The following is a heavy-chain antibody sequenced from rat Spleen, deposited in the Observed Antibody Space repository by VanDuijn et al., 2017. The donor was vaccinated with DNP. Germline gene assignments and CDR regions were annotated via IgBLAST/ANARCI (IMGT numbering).Heavy chain of an antibody. D-gene: IGHD1-7*01. J-gene: IGHJ2*01. Sequence: EVQLVESGGVLVQPGRSMKVSCAAPGFTFSSFPMAWARQAPTKGLEWVATIIYDGSRTYYRDSVKGRFTISRDNAKSTLYLQMDSLRSEDTATYYCAKQEWAYWGQGVMVTVSS. CDR3: AKQEWAY. V-gene: IGHV5-46*01. CDR2: IIYDGSRT. CDR1: GFTFSSFP.